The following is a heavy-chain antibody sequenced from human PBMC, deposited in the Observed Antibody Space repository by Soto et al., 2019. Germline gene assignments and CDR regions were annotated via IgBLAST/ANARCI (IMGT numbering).Heavy chain of an antibody. J-gene: IGHJ6*02. V-gene: IGHV3-11*01. CDR2: ISSSGSTI. D-gene: IGHD6-19*01. Sequence: GGSLRLSCAASGFTFSDYYMSRIRQAPGKGLEWVSYISSSGSTIYYADSVKGRFTISRDNAKNSLYLQMNSLRAEDTAVYYCARGVFVRVAGVYYYYGMDVWGQGTTVTVSS. CDR3: ARGVFVRVAGVYYYYGMDV. CDR1: GFTFSDYY.